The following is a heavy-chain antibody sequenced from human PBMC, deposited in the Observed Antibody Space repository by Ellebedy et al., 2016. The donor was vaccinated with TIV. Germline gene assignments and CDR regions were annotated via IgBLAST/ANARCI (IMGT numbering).Heavy chain of an antibody. J-gene: IGHJ6*02. CDR1: GFTFSRYS. CDR3: AKDLGDGYNKGFYGMDV. V-gene: IGHV3-23*01. CDR2: ISGSGGST. D-gene: IGHD5-24*01. Sequence: GGSLRLSXAASGFTFSRYSMNWVRQAPGKGLEWVSGISGSGGSTYYADSVKGRFTISRDNSKNTLYLQMNSLRAEDTAVYYCAKDLGDGYNKGFYGMDVWGQGTTVTVSS.